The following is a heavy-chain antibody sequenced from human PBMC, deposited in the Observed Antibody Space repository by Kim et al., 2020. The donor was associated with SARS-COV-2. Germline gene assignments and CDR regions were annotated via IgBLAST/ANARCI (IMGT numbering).Heavy chain of an antibody. D-gene: IGHD5-12*01. Sequence: QQVQGRVTMTTDTSTSTAYMELRSLRSDDTAVYYCARVGGYDFGYFDYWGQGTLVTVSS. J-gene: IGHJ4*02. V-gene: IGHV1-18*01. CDR3: ARVGGYDFGYFDY.